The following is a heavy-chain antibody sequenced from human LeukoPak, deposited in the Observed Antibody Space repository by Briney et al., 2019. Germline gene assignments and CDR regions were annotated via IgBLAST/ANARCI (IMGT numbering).Heavy chain of an antibody. V-gene: IGHV1-69*04. D-gene: IGHD4-17*01. CDR2: IIPILSIA. Sequence: SVKVSCKASGGTFSSYTISWVRQAPGQGLEWMGRIIPILSIANYAQKFQGRVTITADKSTSTAYMELSSLRSEDTAVYYCAREISMTTVPNGAFDYWGQGTLVTVSS. J-gene: IGHJ4*02. CDR3: AREISMTTVPNGAFDY. CDR1: GGTFSSYT.